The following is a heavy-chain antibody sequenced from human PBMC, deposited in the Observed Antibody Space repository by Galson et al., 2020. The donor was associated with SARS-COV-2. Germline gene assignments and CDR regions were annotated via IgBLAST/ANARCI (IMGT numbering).Heavy chain of an antibody. CDR3: ARDHSGYPQLCGSYYYGMDV. CDR1: GGSISSNNW. D-gene: IGHD5-12*01. Sequence: SETLSLTCAVSGGSISSNNWWTWVRQPPRKGLEWIGKIYHTGSTNYDPSLKSRVTISVDNSKNQFSLKLRSMTAADTGVSYCARDHSGYPQLCGSYYYGMDVWGQGTTVTVSS. V-gene: IGHV4-4*02. CDR2: IYHTGST. J-gene: IGHJ6*02.